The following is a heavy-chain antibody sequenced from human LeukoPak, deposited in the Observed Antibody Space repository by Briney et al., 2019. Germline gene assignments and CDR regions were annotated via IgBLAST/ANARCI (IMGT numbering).Heavy chain of an antibody. CDR2: ISYDGSNK. D-gene: IGHD1-26*01. J-gene: IGHJ4*02. V-gene: IGHV3-30*07. CDR3: APRYSGSSSY. CDR1: GFTFSSYA. Sequence: GGSLRLSCAASGFTFSSYAMHWVRQAPGKGLEWVAVISYDGSNKYYADSVKGRFTISRDNSKNTLYLQMNSLRAEDTAVYYCAPRYSGSSSYWGQGTLVAVSS.